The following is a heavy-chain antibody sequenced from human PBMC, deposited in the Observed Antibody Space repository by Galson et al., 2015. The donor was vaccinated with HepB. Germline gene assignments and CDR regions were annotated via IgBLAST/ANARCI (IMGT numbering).Heavy chain of an antibody. CDR2: IIPILGIT. D-gene: IGHD6-13*01. CDR3: ATLPVVAAARSSFDP. CDR1: GDTLSSNA. Sequence: SVKVSCKASGDTLSSNAISWVRQAPGQGLEWMGRIIPILGITNYAQKFQGRVTITADKSTSTAYMELTSLRSEDTAVYYCATLPVVAAARSSFDPWGQGTLVTVSS. V-gene: IGHV1-69*04. J-gene: IGHJ5*02.